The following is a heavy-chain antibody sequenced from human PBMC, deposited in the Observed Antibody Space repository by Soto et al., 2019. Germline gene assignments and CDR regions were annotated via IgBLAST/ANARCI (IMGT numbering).Heavy chain of an antibody. D-gene: IGHD3-3*01. CDR3: AREKFDFWCGYYLDY. CDR2: IKSDGTVT. J-gene: IGHJ4*02. CDR1: GITFSTYR. V-gene: IGHV3-74*01. Sequence: EVQLVESGGGLVQPGGSLRLSCVVSGITFSTYRMHWVRQAPGKGLVWVSHIKSDGTVTHYTDSVRGRFIISRDNAKNTLFLQMNSRRAEDTAVYYCAREKFDFWCGYYLDYWGQGTQVTVSS.